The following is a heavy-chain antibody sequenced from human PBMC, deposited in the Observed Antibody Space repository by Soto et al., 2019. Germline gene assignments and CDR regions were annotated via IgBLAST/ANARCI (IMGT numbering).Heavy chain of an antibody. Sequence: SSETLSLTCTVSGGSISSYYWSWIRQPPGKGLEWIGYIYYSGSTNYNPSLKSRVTISVDTSKNQFSLKLSSVTAADTAVYYCARAFSSSWYVHDAFDIWGQGTMVT. CDR3: ARAFSSSWYVHDAFDI. V-gene: IGHV4-59*01. D-gene: IGHD6-13*01. J-gene: IGHJ3*02. CDR1: GGSISSYY. CDR2: IYYSGST.